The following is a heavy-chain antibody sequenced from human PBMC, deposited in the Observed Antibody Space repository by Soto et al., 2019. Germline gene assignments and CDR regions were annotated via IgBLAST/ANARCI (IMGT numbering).Heavy chain of an antibody. J-gene: IGHJ4*02. CDR1: GFTVSNNY. Sequence: EVQLVESGGGLIQPGGSLKLSCAASGFTVSNNYMSWVRQAPGKGLEWVSLIYSTGTTKYADSVKGRFTVSRDNAKNTLYLQMNSLRAEDTAVYYCAKDGRGSGSHYNSFGYWGQGTLGTVSS. CDR2: IYSTGTT. V-gene: IGHV3-53*01. CDR3: AKDGRGSGSHYNSFGY. D-gene: IGHD3-10*01.